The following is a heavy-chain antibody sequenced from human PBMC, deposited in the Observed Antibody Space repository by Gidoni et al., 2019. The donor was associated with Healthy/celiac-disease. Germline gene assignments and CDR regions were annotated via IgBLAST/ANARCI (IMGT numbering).Heavy chain of an antibody. V-gene: IGHV3-49*03. CDR2: IRSKAYGGTT. CDR1: GFTFGDYA. J-gene: IGHJ4*02. CDR3: TRAGVDFWSGYFSDFLDY. Sequence: EVQLVESGGGLVQPGRSLRLSCTASGFTFGDYAMSWFRQAPGKGLEWVGFIRSKAYGGTTEYAASVKGRFTISRDDSKSIAYLQMNSLKTEDTAVYYCTRAGVDFWSGYFSDFLDYWGQGTLVTVSS. D-gene: IGHD3-3*01.